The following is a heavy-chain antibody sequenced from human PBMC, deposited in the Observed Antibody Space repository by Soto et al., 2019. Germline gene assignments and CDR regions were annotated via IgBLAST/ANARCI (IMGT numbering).Heavy chain of an antibody. CDR2: IFYSGST. CDR3: ARHLTYCSAGSCYSDFPYYGMDV. CDR1: GGSISSSSYY. D-gene: IGHD2-15*01. V-gene: IGHV4-39*01. J-gene: IGHJ6*02. Sequence: QLQLQESGPGLVKPSETLSLTCTVSGGSISSSSYYWGWIRQPPGKGLEWIGSIFYSGSTYYNPXXKRRXXISVDTAKNPFXLXLXXVTAAATAVYYCARHLTYCSAGSCYSDFPYYGMDVWGQGTTVTVSS.